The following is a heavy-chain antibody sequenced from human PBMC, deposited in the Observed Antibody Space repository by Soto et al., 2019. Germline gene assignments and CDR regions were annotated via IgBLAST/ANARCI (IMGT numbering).Heavy chain of an antibody. Sequence: QVQLVQSGAEVKKPGASVKVSCRASGYTFTGYDINWVRQAPGQGLECMGWMNPYNGNTGYAQNFQCRVTMNRNTSISTAYMELSSLRSEDTAVYYCARGPGDLGYLDYWGQGALVTVSS. CDR2: MNPYNGNT. J-gene: IGHJ4*02. CDR3: ARGPGDLGYLDY. CDR1: GYTFTGYD. D-gene: IGHD1-1*01. V-gene: IGHV1-8*01.